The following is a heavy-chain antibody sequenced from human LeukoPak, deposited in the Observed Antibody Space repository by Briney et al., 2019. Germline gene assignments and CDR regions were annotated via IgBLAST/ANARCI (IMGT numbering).Heavy chain of an antibody. CDR1: GDSISSDY. CDR2: IYTSGST. D-gene: IGHD3-10*01. CDR3: ARENLWFGEFDY. J-gene: IGHJ4*02. V-gene: IGHV4-4*07. Sequence: SETLSLTCSVSGDSISSDYWSWIRQPAGKGLEWIGRIYTSGSTNYNPSLKSRVTISVDTSKNQFSLKLSSVTAADTAVYYCARENLWFGEFDYWGQGTLVTVSS.